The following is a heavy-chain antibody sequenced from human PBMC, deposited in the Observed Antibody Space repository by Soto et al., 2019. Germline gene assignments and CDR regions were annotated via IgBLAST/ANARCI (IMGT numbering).Heavy chain of an antibody. Sequence: QVQLVESGGGVVQPGTSLTLSCAASGFDFSNFVMHWVRQAPGKGRECVAVIWHDASQEYYGDSVQGRFTISTDNSKLLLYRQMNSLRAEDTAVYYCAREGGDEWVDYYYYGMDVWGHGTTVTVSS. CDR1: GFDFSNFV. V-gene: IGHV3-33*01. J-gene: IGHJ6*02. CDR2: IWHDASQE. D-gene: IGHD1-26*01. CDR3: AREGGDEWVDYYYYGMDV.